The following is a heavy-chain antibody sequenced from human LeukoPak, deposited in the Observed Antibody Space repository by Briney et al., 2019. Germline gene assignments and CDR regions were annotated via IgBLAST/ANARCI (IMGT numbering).Heavy chain of an antibody. CDR3: AKRDGYKAGDYYYYGMDV. V-gene: IGHV3-23*01. CDR1: GFTFSNYA. CDR2: ISGSAGST. D-gene: IGHD5-24*01. Sequence: PGGSLRLSCAASGFTFSNYAMSWVRQAPGKGLEWVSTISGSAGSTYSADSVKGRFTISRDNSKNTLYLQMNSLRAEDTAVYYCAKRDGYKAGDYYYYGMDVWGQGTTVTVSS. J-gene: IGHJ6*02.